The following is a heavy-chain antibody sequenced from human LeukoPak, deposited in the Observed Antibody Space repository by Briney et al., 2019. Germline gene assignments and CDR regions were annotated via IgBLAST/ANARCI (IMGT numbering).Heavy chain of an antibody. Sequence: GRSLRLSCAASGFTFSSYGMHWVRQAPGKGLEWVAVISYDGSNKYYADSVKGRFTISRDNSKNTLYLQMNSLRAEDTAVYYCAKGPYSSSWPGYYYYYYMDVWGKGTTVTVSS. J-gene: IGHJ6*03. CDR1: GFTFSSYG. D-gene: IGHD6-13*01. CDR2: ISYDGSNK. V-gene: IGHV3-30*18. CDR3: AKGPYSSSWPGYYYYYYMDV.